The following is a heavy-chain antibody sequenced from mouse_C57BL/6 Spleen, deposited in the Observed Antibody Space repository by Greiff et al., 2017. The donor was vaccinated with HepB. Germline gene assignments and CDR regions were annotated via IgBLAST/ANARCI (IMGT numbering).Heavy chain of an antibody. V-gene: IGHV3-1*01. J-gene: IGHJ4*01. Sequence: DVKLQESGPGMVKPSQSLSLTCTVTGYSITSGYDWHWIRHFPGNKLEWMGYISYSGSTNYNPSLKSRISITHDTSKNHFFLKLNSVTTEDTATYYCARDDYDGGMDYWGQGTSVTVSS. CDR1: GYSITSGYD. CDR3: ARDDYDGGMDY. D-gene: IGHD2-4*01. CDR2: ISYSGST.